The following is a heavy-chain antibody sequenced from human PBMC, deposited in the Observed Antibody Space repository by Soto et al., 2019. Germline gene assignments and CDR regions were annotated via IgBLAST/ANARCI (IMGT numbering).Heavy chain of an antibody. Sequence: SQTLSLTCAVYGGSFSGYYWSWIRQPPGKGLEWIGEINHSGSTNYNPSLKSRVTISVDTSKNQFSLKLSSVTAADTAVYYCARRCSSTSCLQFGWSAPYYYYYYYMDVWGKGTTVTVSS. D-gene: IGHD2-2*01. CDR3: ARRCSSTSCLQFGWSAPYYYYYYYMDV. J-gene: IGHJ6*03. V-gene: IGHV4-34*01. CDR2: INHSGST. CDR1: GGSFSGYY.